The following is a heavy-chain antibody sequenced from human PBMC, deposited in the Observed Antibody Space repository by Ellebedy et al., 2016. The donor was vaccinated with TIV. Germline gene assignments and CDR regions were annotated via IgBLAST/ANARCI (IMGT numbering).Heavy chain of an antibody. CDR2: IHPNAIVT. CDR3: ARVFQGVVDYFDY. Sequence: GGSLRLSCEVSGFTFSSYWMHWVRQTPEKGLVWVSRIHPNAIVTSYADSVKGRFTISRDNAKNTLFLQMNSLRAEDTAVYYCARVFQGVVDYFDYWGQGTLVTVSS. D-gene: IGHD2-15*01. CDR1: GFTFSSYW. J-gene: IGHJ4*02. V-gene: IGHV3-74*01.